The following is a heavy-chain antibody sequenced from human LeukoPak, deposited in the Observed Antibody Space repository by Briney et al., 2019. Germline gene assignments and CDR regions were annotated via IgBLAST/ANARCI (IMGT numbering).Heavy chain of an antibody. J-gene: IGHJ4*02. CDR3: ARVLPYSSGWGVDY. CDR1: GGSIRSYY. CDR2: IYYSGST. V-gene: IGHV4-59*01. D-gene: IGHD6-19*01. Sequence: NAPETLSLTCTVSGGSIRSYYWSRIRQPPGKGLEWIGYIYYSGSTNYNPSLKSRVTISVDTSKNQFSLNLSSVTAADTAVYYCARVLPYSSGWGVDYWGQGTLVTVSS.